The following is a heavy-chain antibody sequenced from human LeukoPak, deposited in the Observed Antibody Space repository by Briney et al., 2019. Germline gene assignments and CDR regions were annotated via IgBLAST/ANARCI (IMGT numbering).Heavy chain of an antibody. D-gene: IGHD6-6*01. Sequence: AGSLRLSCAASGFTFSSYSMNWVRQAPGKGLEWVSSISSSSSYIYYADSVKGRFTISRDNAKNSLYLQMNSLRAEDTAVYYCARDRSSDYMDVWGKGTTVTVSS. V-gene: IGHV3-21*01. CDR1: GFTFSSYS. CDR2: ISSSSSYI. J-gene: IGHJ6*03. CDR3: ARDRSSDYMDV.